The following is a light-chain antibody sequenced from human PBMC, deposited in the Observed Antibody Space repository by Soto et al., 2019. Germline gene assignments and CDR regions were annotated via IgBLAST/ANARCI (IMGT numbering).Light chain of an antibody. J-gene: IGKJ1*01. CDR1: QTVERW. CDR3: QQYTPTSRT. V-gene: IGKV1-5*01. CDR2: DAS. Sequence: DIQMTQSPSTLSASVGDGVIITFLASQTVERWMAWYQQKPGKAPKLLIYDASSLESGVPSRFRGSGSGTEFTLTISSLQPDDFATYSCQQYTPTSRTFGQGTKVDIK.